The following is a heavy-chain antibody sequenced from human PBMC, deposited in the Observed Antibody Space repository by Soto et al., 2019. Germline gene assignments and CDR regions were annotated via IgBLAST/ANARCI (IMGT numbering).Heavy chain of an antibody. CDR3: ATLPPRIVVTILPIPS. V-gene: IGHV4-30-2*01. CDR2: IYHSGST. CDR1: GGSISSGGYS. Sequence: SETLSLTCAVSGGSISSGGYSWSWIRQPPGKGLEWIGYIYHSGSTYYNPSLKSRVTISVDRSKNQFSLKLSSLTAADTAVYYCATLPPRIVVTILPIPSWGQGTQVTVS. J-gene: IGHJ4*02. D-gene: IGHD2-21*01.